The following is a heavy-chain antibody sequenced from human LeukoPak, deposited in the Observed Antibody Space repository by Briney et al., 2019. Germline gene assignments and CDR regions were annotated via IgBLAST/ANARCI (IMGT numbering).Heavy chain of an antibody. CDR2: IYYSGST. J-gene: IGHJ6*02. CDR1: GGSISSSYYY. CDR3: ARELIVAAGVYGMDV. V-gene: IGHV4-39*02. Sequence: KTSEILSLTCTVSGGSISSSYYYRGWIRQPPGKGLEWIGSIYYSGSTYYNPSLKSRVTISVDTSKNQFSLKLRSVTAADTAVYYCARELIVAAGVYGMDVWGQGTTVTVSS. D-gene: IGHD6-13*01.